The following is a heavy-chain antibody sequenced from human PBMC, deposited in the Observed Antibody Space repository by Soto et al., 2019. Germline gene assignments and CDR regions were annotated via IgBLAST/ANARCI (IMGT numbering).Heavy chain of an antibody. Sequence: PGGSLRLSCAASGFTFSSYWTWIRQPPGTGLEWIGEINHSGSTNYNPSLKSRVTISVDTSKNQFSLKLTSVTAADTAVYYCARDKITGLFDYWGQGTLVTVSS. CDR3: ARDKITGLFDY. CDR1: GFTFSSY. CDR2: INHSGST. V-gene: IGHV4-34*01. J-gene: IGHJ4*02. D-gene: IGHD2-8*02.